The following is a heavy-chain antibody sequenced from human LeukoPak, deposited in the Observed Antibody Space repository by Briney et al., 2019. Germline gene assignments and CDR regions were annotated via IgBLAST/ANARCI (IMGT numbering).Heavy chain of an antibody. CDR3: AGGYTNTRSALWAFDI. CDR1: GFSVSNKY. V-gene: IGHV3-53*01. J-gene: IGHJ3*02. Sequence: GSLRLSCAASGFSVSNKYMSWVRQAPGKGLEWVALTYTDDSAHYADSVKGRFAISRDNSKNTLSLQLNSLRAEDSALYYCAGGYTNTRSALWAFDIWGRGTMVTVSS. CDR2: TYTDDSA. D-gene: IGHD6-13*01.